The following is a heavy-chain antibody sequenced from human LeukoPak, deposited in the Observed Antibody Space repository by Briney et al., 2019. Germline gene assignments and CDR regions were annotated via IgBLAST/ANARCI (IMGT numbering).Heavy chain of an antibody. J-gene: IGHJ4*02. Sequence: PGGSLRLSRAASGFTFSTYWMHWVRQPLGKGLVWVSRINPDGSTTNYADSVKGRFTISRDNAKNTLYLQMNSLTVEDTAEYYCVRIATVTTPDYWGQGTLVTVSS. D-gene: IGHD4-17*01. CDR2: INPDGSTT. CDR1: GFTFSTYW. CDR3: VRIATVTTPDY. V-gene: IGHV3-74*01.